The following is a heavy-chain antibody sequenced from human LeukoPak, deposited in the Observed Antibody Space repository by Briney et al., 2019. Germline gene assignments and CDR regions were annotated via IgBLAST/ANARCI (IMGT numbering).Heavy chain of an antibody. CDR1: GYSISSGYY. CDR3: ALESPNNWFDP. CDR2: IYHSGST. D-gene: IGHD2/OR15-2a*01. Sequence: SETLSLTCAVSGYSISSGYYWGWIRQPPGKGLEWIGSIYHSGSTYYNPSLKSRVTISVDTSKNQFSLKLSSVTAADTAVYYCALESPNNWFDPWGQGTLVTVAS. V-gene: IGHV4-38-2*01. J-gene: IGHJ5*02.